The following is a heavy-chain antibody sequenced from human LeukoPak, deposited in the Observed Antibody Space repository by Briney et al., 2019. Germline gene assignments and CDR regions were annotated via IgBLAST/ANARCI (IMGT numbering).Heavy chain of an antibody. J-gene: IGHJ4*02. CDR3: AREVYCSSTSCYMGLRTMSV. CDR1: GYTFTSYG. V-gene: IGHV1-18*01. D-gene: IGHD2-2*02. Sequence: VASVKVSCKASGYTFTSYGISWVRQAPGQGLEWMGWISAYNGNTNYAQKLQGRVTMTTDTSTSTAYMELRSLRSDDTAVYYCAREVYCSSTSCYMGLRTMSVWGQGTLVTVSS. CDR2: ISAYNGNT.